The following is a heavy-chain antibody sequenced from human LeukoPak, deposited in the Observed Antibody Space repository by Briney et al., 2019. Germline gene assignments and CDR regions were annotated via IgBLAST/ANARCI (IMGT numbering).Heavy chain of an antibody. V-gene: IGHV1-69*05. CDR3: ARGLDYGDYRFDY. CDR2: IIPIFGTA. CDR1: GGTFSSYA. Sequence: SVKVSCKASGGTFSSYAISWLRQAPGQGLEWMGGIIPIFGTANYAQKFQGRVTITTDESTSTAYMELSSLRSEDTAVCYCARGLDYGDYRFDYWGQGTLVTVSS. D-gene: IGHD4-17*01. J-gene: IGHJ4*02.